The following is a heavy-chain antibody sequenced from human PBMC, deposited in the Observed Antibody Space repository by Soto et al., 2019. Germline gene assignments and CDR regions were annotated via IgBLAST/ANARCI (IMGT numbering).Heavy chain of an antibody. Sequence: EVQLVESGGGLVQPGGSLRLSCGASGFTSRSYWMSWVRQAPGKGLEWVANINQGGSGEYYLDSVRGRFTISRDNAKNSLYLQMNSLRVDDTAMYFCARVRCSGVDCFYDYWGQGTLVTVSS. V-gene: IGHV3-7*03. CDR3: ARVRCSGVDCFYDY. D-gene: IGHD2-21*02. CDR2: INQGGSGE. J-gene: IGHJ4*02. CDR1: GFTSRSYW.